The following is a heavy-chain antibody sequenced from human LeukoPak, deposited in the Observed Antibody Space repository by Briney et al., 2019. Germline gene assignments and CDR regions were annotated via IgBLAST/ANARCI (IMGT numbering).Heavy chain of an antibody. V-gene: IGHV3-30*03. D-gene: IGHD3-10*01. J-gene: IGHJ4*02. Sequence: PGGSLRLSCAASGFSISRYSMNWVRQAPGKGLEWVAVISYDGSNKYYADSVKGRFTISRDNSKNTLYLQMNSLRAEDTAVYYCARDYFFAGSGSSRGLDYWGQGTLVTVSS. CDR2: ISYDGSNK. CDR1: GFSISRYS. CDR3: ARDYFFAGSGSSRGLDY.